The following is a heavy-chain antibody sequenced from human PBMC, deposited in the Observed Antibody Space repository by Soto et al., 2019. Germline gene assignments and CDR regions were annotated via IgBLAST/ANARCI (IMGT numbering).Heavy chain of an antibody. V-gene: IGHV3-33*01. CDR1: GFTFSAYG. Sequence: QVQLVESGGGVVQPGRSLRLSCTPSGFTFSAYGMHWVRQAPGKGLEWVAVIPNDASYIYEADSVKGRFTISRDNSKNTLYLQMDSLRVEDTALYYCVRDDIGDPNGFDIWGQGTMVTVSS. CDR2: IPNDASYI. D-gene: IGHD2-15*01. J-gene: IGHJ3*02. CDR3: VRDDIGDPNGFDI.